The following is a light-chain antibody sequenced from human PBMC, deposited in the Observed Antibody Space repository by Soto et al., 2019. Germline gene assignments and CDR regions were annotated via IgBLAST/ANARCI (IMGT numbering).Light chain of an antibody. J-gene: IGLJ2*01. V-gene: IGLV2-14*01. CDR3: SSYTSSSTLEV. CDR1: SSDVGGYNY. Sequence: QSALTQPASVSGSPGQSITISCTGTSSDVGGYNYVSWYQQHPGKAPKLMIYDVSNRPSGVSNRFSGSKSGNTASLTTSGLQAEDEADYYCSSYTSSSTLEVFGGGTKETVL. CDR2: DVS.